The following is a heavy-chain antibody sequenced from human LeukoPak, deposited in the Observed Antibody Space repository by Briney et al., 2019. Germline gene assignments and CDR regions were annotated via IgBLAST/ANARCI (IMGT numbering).Heavy chain of an antibody. CDR2: IKPDGSEE. V-gene: IGHV3-7*01. CDR3: VRGHYADY. CDR1: GFAFGSYY. Sequence: PGGSLRLSCAASGFAFGSYYMNRVRQAPGKGLEWVANIKPDGSEENYVDSVRGRFTISRDNAKNSVYLQMNSLRADDTALYYCVRGHYADYTSQGTLVTVSS. J-gene: IGHJ4*02.